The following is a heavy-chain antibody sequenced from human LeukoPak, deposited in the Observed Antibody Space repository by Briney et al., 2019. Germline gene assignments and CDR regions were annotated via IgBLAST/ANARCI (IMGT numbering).Heavy chain of an antibody. CDR2: ISSGSPYI. J-gene: IGHJ4*02. D-gene: IGHD3-10*01. CDR3: ARDYSGSGSFDY. CDR1: GFTLSDYY. Sequence: GGSLRLSCAASGFTLSDYYMNWIRQAPGKGLEWVSYISSGSPYINDADSVKGRFTISRDNAKYSLFLQMNSLRDDDTAVYYCARDYSGSGSFDYWGQGTLVTVSS. V-gene: IGHV3-11*06.